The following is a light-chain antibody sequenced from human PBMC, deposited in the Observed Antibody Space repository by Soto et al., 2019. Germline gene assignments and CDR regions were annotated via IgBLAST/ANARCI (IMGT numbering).Light chain of an antibody. CDR1: QSVSSSY. Sequence: EIVLTQSPATLSLSPGERATLSCGASQSVSSSYLAWYQQKPGLEPRLLIYDASSRATGIPDRFSGSGAGTDSTLTISRLEPEDFAVYYGQQYGSSLWTFDQGTKVEIK. V-gene: IGKV3D-20*01. J-gene: IGKJ1*01. CDR2: DAS. CDR3: QQYGSSLWT.